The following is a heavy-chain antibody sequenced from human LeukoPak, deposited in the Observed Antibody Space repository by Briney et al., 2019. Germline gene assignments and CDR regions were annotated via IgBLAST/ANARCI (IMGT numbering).Heavy chain of an antibody. J-gene: IGHJ4*02. V-gene: IGHV3-21*01. D-gene: IGHD1-26*01. CDR2: ISSGSSAI. CDR1: GFTFTTYS. CDR3: ARDRMGAILYFDY. Sequence: GGSLRLSCEASGFTFTTYSMTWVRQAPGKGLEWVPIISSGSSAIFSADALKGRFTISRDDAKNLLYLDMNSLRAEDTAVYYCARDRMGAILYFDYWGQGTLVTVSS.